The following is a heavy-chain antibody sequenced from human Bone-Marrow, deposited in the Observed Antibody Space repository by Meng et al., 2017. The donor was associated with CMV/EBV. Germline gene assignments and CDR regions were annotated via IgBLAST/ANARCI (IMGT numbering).Heavy chain of an antibody. V-gene: IGHV1-69*05. CDR3: ARGYCSGGSCYWNYYYGMDV. CDR1: GGTFSSYA. Sequence: SVKVSCKASGGTFSSYAISWVRQAPGQGLEWMGGIIPIFGTANYAQKFQGRVTITTDESTSTAYMELSSLRSEDTAVYYCARGYCSGGSCYWNYYYGMDVWGQGNTVTVYS. D-gene: IGHD2-15*01. J-gene: IGHJ6*02. CDR2: IIPIFGTA.